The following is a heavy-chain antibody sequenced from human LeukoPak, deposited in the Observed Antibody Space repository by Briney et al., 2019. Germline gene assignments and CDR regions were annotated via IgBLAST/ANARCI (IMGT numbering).Heavy chain of an antibody. J-gene: IGHJ4*02. V-gene: IGHV3-21*01. CDR1: GFTFSSYS. CDR2: ISSSSSYI. CDR3: ARDFGVVTDSDY. Sequence: GGSLRLSCAASGFTFSSYSMNWVRQAPGKGLEWVSSISSSSSYIYYADSVKGRFTISRDNAKNSLYLQMNSLRAEDTAVYYCARDFGVVTDSDYWGQGTLVTVS. D-gene: IGHD3-3*01.